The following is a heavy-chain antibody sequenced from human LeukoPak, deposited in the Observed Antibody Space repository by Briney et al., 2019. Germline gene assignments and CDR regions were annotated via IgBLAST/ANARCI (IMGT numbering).Heavy chain of an antibody. V-gene: IGHV3-30-3*01. CDR1: GFTFSSYA. D-gene: IGHD6-13*01. Sequence: SGRPLRLSCAASGFTFSSYAMHWVRQAPGKGLEWVAVISYDGSNKYYADSVKGRFTISRDNSKNTLYLQMNSLRAEDTAVYYCARDLTEQQLAQSFDYWGQGTLVTVSS. J-gene: IGHJ4*02. CDR3: ARDLTEQQLAQSFDY. CDR2: ISYDGSNK.